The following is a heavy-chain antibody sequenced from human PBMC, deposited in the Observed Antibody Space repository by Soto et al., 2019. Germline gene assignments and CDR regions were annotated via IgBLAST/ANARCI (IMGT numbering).Heavy chain of an antibody. Sequence: GGSLRLSCVGSRFIFNDYAINWVRQAPGKGLEWVSFISSDGDYTYYGDSVKGRFTISRDKSRTTVYLQMNSPRAEDTAVYYCAKGHYDITLGMDVWGQGTTVTVSS. D-gene: IGHD3-22*01. CDR3: AKGHYDITLGMDV. CDR1: RFIFNDYA. V-gene: IGHV3-30*02. J-gene: IGHJ6*02. CDR2: ISSDGDYT.